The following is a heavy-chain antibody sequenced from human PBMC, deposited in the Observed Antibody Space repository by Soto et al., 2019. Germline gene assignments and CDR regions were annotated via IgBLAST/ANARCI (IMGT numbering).Heavy chain of an antibody. CDR1: GYTFTSYG. J-gene: IGHJ4*02. CDR3: AREMVRGVGSDY. V-gene: IGHV1-18*01. Sequence: QVQLVQSGAEVKKPGASVKVSCKASGYTFTSYGISWVRQAPGQGLEWMGWISTYNGNTKYAQQLQGKVTMTTDTATSTAYMELRSLRSDDTAVFYCAREMVRGVGSDYWGQGTLVTVSS. D-gene: IGHD3-10*01. CDR2: ISTYNGNT.